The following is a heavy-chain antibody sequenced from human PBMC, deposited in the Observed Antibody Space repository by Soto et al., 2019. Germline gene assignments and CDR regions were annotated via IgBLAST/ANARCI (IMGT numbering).Heavy chain of an antibody. V-gene: IGHV4-31*03. CDR3: ARGDYYYGSGRVMDV. J-gene: IGHJ6*02. D-gene: IGHD3-10*01. Sequence: PSETLSLTCTVSGGSISSGGYYWSWIRQHPGKGLEWIGYIYYSGSTYYNPSLKSRVTISVDTSKNQFSLKLSSVTAADTAVYYCARGDYYYGSGRVMDVWGQGTTVTVSS. CDR1: GGSISSGGYY. CDR2: IYYSGST.